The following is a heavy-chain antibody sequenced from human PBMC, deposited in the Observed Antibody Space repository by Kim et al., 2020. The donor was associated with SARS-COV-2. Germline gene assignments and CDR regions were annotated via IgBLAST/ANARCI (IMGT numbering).Heavy chain of an antibody. Sequence: SETLSLTCTVSGGSVSSGSYYWSWIRQPPGKGLEWIGYIYYSGSTNYNPSLKSRVTISVDTSKNQFSLKLSSVTAADTAVYYCARARALWFGELADAFDIWGQGTMVTVSS. J-gene: IGHJ3*02. CDR2: IYYSGST. V-gene: IGHV4-61*01. D-gene: IGHD3-10*01. CDR1: GGSVSSGSYY. CDR3: ARARALWFGELADAFDI.